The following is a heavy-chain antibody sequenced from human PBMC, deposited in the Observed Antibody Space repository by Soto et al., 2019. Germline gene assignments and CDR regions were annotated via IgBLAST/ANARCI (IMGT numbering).Heavy chain of an antibody. D-gene: IGHD2-2*01. Sequence: EVQLVESGGGLVQPGGSLRLSCAASGFTVSSNYMSWVRQAPGKGLEWVSVIYSGGSTYYADSVKGRFTISRHNSKNTLYLKMISLRAEDTAVYYCARGTSWYYFDYWGQGTLVTVSS. V-gene: IGHV3-53*04. CDR3: ARGTSWYYFDY. CDR2: IYSGGST. CDR1: GFTVSSNY. J-gene: IGHJ4*02.